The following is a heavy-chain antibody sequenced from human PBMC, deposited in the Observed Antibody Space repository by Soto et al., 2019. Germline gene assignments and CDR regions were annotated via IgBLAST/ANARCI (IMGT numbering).Heavy chain of an antibody. D-gene: IGHD6-6*01. CDR1: GFNFEDYA. J-gene: IGHJ4*02. Sequence: PGGSLRLSCATSGFNFEDYAMHWVRQAPGKGLQWVSGISWTSDSVGYADSVKGRFIISRDNAKKSLNLEMNSLRGDDTALYYCVKDKYSSSSAPAFDFWGKGTLVTVSS. V-gene: IGHV3-9*01. CDR3: VKDKYSSSSAPAFDF. CDR2: ISWTSDSV.